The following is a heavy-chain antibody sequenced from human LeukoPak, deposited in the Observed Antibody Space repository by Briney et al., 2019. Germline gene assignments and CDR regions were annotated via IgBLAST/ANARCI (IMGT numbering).Heavy chain of an antibody. CDR2: IKGDGIST. V-gene: IGHV3-74*01. CDR1: GFDFSSNW. D-gene: IGHD1-7*01. J-gene: IGHJ6*02. Sequence: GGSLRLSCAASGFDFSSNWMHWVRHAPGQGLVWVSRIKGDGISTNYADSVKGRFTISRDNSKNTLYLQMNSLRAEDTAVYYCARDLRVTGTMVDYYNGMDVWGQGTTVTVSS. CDR3: ARDLRVTGTMVDYYNGMDV.